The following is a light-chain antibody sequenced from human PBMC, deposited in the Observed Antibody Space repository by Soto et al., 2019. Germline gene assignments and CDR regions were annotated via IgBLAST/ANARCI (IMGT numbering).Light chain of an antibody. J-gene: IGKJ4*01. CDR2: TAA. V-gene: IGKV1-5*03. Sequence: DIQMTQSPSTLSASVGDRVTITCRASQSIRSWLAWYQQKPGKAPKLLIHTAATLDSGVPSRFSGSGSGTQFTLTISSLQPDDFATYYCQQYNSYSGLTFGGGTKVEIK. CDR3: QQYNSYSGLT. CDR1: QSIRSW.